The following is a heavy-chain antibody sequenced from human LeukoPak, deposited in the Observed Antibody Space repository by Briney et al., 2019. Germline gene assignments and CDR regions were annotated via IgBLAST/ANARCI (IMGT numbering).Heavy chain of an antibody. Sequence: SETLSLTCTVSGGSISSHYWSWIRQPPGEGLEWIGYIYYSGSTNYNPSLKSRVTISVDTSKNQFSLKLSSVTAADTAVYYCARGFRYYDFWSGYLSGWFDPWGQGTLVTVSS. CDR2: IYYSGST. J-gene: IGHJ5*02. CDR1: GGSISSHY. D-gene: IGHD3-3*01. V-gene: IGHV4-59*11. CDR3: ARGFRYYDFWSGYLSGWFDP.